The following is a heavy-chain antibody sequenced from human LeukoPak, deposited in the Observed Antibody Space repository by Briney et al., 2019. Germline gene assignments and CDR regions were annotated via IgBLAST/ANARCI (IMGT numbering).Heavy chain of an antibody. CDR3: ARVGSYDILTGRYYYYMDV. CDR2: IYHSGST. J-gene: IGHJ6*03. Sequence: PSETLSLTCAVSGDSISSGYYWGWIRQPPGKGLEWIGSIYHSGSTNYNPSLKSRVTISVDTSKNQFSLKLSSVTAADTAVYYCARVGSYDILTGRYYYYMDVWGKGTTVTVSS. V-gene: IGHV4-38-2*01. D-gene: IGHD3-9*01. CDR1: GDSISSGYY.